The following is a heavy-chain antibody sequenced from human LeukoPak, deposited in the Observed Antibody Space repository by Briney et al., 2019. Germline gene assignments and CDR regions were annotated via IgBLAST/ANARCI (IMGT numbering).Heavy chain of an antibody. CDR2: IYHSGST. V-gene: IGHV4-30-2*01. CDR3: ARDAGPRAVEY. Sequence: PSQTLSLTCTVSGGSISSGGYYWSWIRQPPGKGLEWIGYIYHSGSTYYNPSLKSRVTISVDRSKNQFSLKLSSVTAADTAVYYCARDAGPRAVEYWGQGTLVTVSS. J-gene: IGHJ4*02. CDR1: GGSISSGGYY.